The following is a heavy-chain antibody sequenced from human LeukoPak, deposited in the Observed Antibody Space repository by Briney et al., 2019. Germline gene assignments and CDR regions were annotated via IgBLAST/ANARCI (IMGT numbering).Heavy chain of an antibody. D-gene: IGHD3-10*01. J-gene: IGHJ5*02. CDR1: GGTFSSYA. CDR2: IIPIFGTA. V-gene: IGHV1-69*06. CDR3: ATRTYYYGSGSRNWFDP. Sequence: GASVKVSCKASGGTFSSYAISWVRQAPGQGLERMGGIIPIFGTANYAQKFQGRVTITADKSTSTAYMELSSLRSEDTAVYYCATRTYYYGSGSRNWFDPWGQGTLVTVSS.